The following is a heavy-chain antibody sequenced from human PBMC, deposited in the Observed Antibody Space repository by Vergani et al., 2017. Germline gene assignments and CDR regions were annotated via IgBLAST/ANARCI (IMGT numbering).Heavy chain of an antibody. Sequence: QVRLQESGPGLVKPSETLSLTCSVSGCSMSGYYWSWIRQPPGKELEWIGYMYHSGSTNYNPSLETRVTISGDTSKNQFSLKLNSVTAADTAVCYCGRVADFYGLGSRLVDRWGQGILVTVSS. CDR1: GCSMSGYY. CDR3: GRVADFYGLGSRLVDR. V-gene: IGHV4-59*01. CDR2: MYHSGST. J-gene: IGHJ5*02. D-gene: IGHD3-10*01.